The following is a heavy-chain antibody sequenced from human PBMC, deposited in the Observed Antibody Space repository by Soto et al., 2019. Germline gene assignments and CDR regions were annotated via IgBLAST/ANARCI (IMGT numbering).Heavy chain of an antibody. CDR3: AREGDPYSSSWGYFDY. Sequence: EVQLVESGGGLVQPGGSLRLSCAASGFTFSNYWMHWVRQAPGKGLVWVSRLNGDESDTSCADSVKGRFTISRDNAKNTVYLQMNSLRAEDTAVYYCAREGDPYSSSWGYFDYWGQGTLVTVSS. V-gene: IGHV3-74*01. J-gene: IGHJ4*02. D-gene: IGHD6-13*01. CDR2: LNGDESDT. CDR1: GFTFSNYW.